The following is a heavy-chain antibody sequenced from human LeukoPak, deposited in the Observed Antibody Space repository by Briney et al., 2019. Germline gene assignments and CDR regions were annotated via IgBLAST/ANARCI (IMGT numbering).Heavy chain of an antibody. CDR2: INSDGSST. J-gene: IGHJ4*02. CDR1: GLTFSRSW. V-gene: IGHV3-74*01. D-gene: IGHD3-10*01. Sequence: GGALRLSCAASGLTFSRSWTHWVRQAPGKGLVWVSRINSDGSSTNYADSVKGRFTISRENAKNTRYLQMNSRRADDTAVYYCARAEIYYYGSGSPDYWGQGTLVTVSS. CDR3: ARAEIYYYGSGSPDY.